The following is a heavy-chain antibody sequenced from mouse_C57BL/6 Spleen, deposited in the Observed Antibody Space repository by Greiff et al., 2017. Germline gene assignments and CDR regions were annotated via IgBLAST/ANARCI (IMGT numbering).Heavy chain of an antibody. CDR1: GYTFTDYY. V-gene: IGHV1-76*01. J-gene: IGHJ2*01. D-gene: IGHD3-2*02. CDR3: ARLRLGFLDY. CDR2: IYPGSGNT. Sequence: VQLQQSGAELVRPGASVKLSCKASGYTFTDYYINWVKQRPGQGLEWIARIYPGSGNTYYNEKFKGKATLTAEKSSSTAYMQLSSLTSEDSAVYFCARLRLGFLDYWGQGTTLTVSS.